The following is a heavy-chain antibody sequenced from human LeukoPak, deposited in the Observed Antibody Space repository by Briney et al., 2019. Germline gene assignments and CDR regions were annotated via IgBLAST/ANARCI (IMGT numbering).Heavy chain of an antibody. J-gene: IGHJ4*02. V-gene: IGHV1-2*02. CDR1: GYSFTGHY. CDR2: INPKSGGT. D-gene: IGHD2/OR15-2a*01. CDR3: ARVPQSLSERRTTLYYFDY. Sequence: GASVKVSCKASGYSFTGHYMHWVRQAPGQGLEWMGWINPKSGGTNYAQKFQGRVTMTRDTSISTAYMDMSSLRSDDTAVYYCARVPQSLSERRTTLYYFDYWGQGTLVTVSS.